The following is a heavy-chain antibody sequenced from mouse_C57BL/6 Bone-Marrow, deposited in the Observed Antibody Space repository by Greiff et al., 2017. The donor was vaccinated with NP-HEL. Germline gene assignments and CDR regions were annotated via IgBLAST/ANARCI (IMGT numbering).Heavy chain of an antibody. CDR1: GYTFTSYW. J-gene: IGHJ2*01. CDR2: IHPNSGST. Sequence: VQLQQPGAELVKPGASVKLSCKASGYTFTSYWMHWVKQRPGQGLEWIGMIHPNSGSTNYNEKFKSKATLTVDKSSSTAYMQLSSLTSEDSAVYYCASHSGSSHGDYWGQGTPLTVSS. CDR3: ASHSGSSHGDY. V-gene: IGHV1-64*01. D-gene: IGHD1-1*01.